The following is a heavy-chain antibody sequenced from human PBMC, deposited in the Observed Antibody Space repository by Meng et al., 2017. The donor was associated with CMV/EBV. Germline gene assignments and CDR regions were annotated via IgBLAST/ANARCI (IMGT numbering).Heavy chain of an antibody. V-gene: IGHV3-21*01. CDR2: ISSSSSYI. CDR3: ARDLERTYYYDSSGYSFFDY. D-gene: IGHD3-22*01. CDR1: GFTFSSYS. J-gene: IGHJ4*02. Sequence: EVQLVESGGGLVKPGGSLRLARAAFGFTFSSYSMNWVRQAPGKGLEWVSSISSSSSYIYYADSVKGRFTISRDNAKNSLYLQMNSLRAEDTAVYYCARDLERTYYYDSSGYSFFDYWGQGTLVTVSS.